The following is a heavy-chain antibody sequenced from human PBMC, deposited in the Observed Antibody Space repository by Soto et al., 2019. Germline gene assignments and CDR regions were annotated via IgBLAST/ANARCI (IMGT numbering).Heavy chain of an antibody. Sequence: GGSLRLSCAASGFTFSSYGMHWVRQAPGKGLEWVAVISYDGSNKYYADSVKGRFTISRDNSKNTLYLQMNSLRAEDTAVYYCAKDSYFGVVIPWRYYGMDVWGQGTTVTVSS. CDR1: GFTFSSYG. CDR2: ISYDGSNK. CDR3: AKDSYFGVVIPWRYYGMDV. J-gene: IGHJ6*02. D-gene: IGHD3-3*01. V-gene: IGHV3-30*18.